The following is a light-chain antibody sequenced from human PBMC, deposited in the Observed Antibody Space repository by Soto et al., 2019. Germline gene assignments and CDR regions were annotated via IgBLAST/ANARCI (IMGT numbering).Light chain of an antibody. J-gene: IGLJ1*01. Sequence: SALTQPPSSSATPGQMVTLSYSGSSSNIGSNYVYWYQQLPGTAPKLLLYRTNQRPSGAPHRFSGSKSGTSASRAISGLRSEDEADYYCAAWDDSLSGSLVFGTGPKVTVL. CDR3: AAWDDSLSGSLV. V-gene: IGLV1-47*01. CDR2: RTN. CDR1: SSNIGSNY.